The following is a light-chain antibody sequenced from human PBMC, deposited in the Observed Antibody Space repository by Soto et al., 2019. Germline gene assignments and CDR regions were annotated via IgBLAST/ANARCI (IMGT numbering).Light chain of an antibody. V-gene: IGKV3-11*01. J-gene: IGKJ4*01. CDR3: QQRTDWPLT. CDR1: QSVSSY. CDR2: DAS. Sequence: EIVLTQSPATLSLSPGERATLSCSASQSVSSYLAWYQQKPGQAPRLLIYDASNRGTGIPARFSGSGSGTDFTLTIRSLEPEDFAVYYCQQRTDWPLTFGGGTKVEI.